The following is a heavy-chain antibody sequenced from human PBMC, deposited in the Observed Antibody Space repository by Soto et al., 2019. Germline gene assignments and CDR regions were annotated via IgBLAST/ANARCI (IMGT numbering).Heavy chain of an antibody. CDR1: GFTFSSYA. CDR2: ISGSGGST. D-gene: IGHD3-3*01. Sequence: EMQMLESGGGLVQPGGSLRLSCAASGFTFSSYAMNWVRQAPGKGLEWGSVISGSGGSTYYADSVKGRFTISRDNSKNTLYSKMNSLRAEDTAIYYCAKSRYYDPFSSDYGMDVWGQGTTVSVS. CDR3: AKSRYYDPFSSDYGMDV. J-gene: IGHJ6*02. V-gene: IGHV3-23*01.